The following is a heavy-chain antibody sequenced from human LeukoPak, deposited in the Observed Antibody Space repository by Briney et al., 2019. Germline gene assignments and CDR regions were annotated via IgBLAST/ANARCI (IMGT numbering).Heavy chain of an antibody. J-gene: IGHJ4*02. CDR1: GGTFSSYA. V-gene: IGHV1-69*05. D-gene: IGHD6-19*01. CDR2: IIPIFGTA. Sequence: SVKVSCKASGGTFSSYAISWVRQAPGQGLEWMGGIIPIFGTANYAQKFQGRVTITTDESTSTAYMELSSLRSEDTAVYYCARDNQGYSSGWYGWGQGTLVTVSS. CDR3: ARDNQGYSSGWYG.